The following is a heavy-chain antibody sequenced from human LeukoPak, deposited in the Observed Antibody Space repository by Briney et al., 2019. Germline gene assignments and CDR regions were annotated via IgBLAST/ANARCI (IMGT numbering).Heavy chain of an antibody. J-gene: IGHJ4*02. D-gene: IGHD7-27*01. V-gene: IGHV3-7*03. Sequence: GGSLRLSCAASGFTFSGYWMSWVRQTPEKGLEWVANIKQDGYEKYYVDSVKGRFTISRDNSKNTLYLQMNSLRAEDTAVYYCAKVLNWGTYYFDYWGQGTLVTVSS. CDR1: GFTFSGYW. CDR2: IKQDGYEK. CDR3: AKVLNWGTYYFDY.